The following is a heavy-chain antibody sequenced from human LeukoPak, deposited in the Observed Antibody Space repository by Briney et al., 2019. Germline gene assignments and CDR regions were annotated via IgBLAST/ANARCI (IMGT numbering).Heavy chain of an antibody. V-gene: IGHV3-23*01. D-gene: IGHD1-26*01. CDR2: ISGSGGST. CDR1: GFTFSSYA. J-gene: IGHJ2*01. Sequence: GGSLRLSCAASGFTFSSYAMSWVRQAPGKGLEWVSTISGSGGSTYYADSVKGRFTISRDNSKNTLYLQMNSLRAEDTALYYCARVGATKYWYFDLWGRGTLVTVSS. CDR3: ARVGATKYWYFDL.